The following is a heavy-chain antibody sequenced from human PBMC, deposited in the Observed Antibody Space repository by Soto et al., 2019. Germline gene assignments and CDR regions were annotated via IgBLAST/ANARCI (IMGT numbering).Heavy chain of an antibody. V-gene: IGHV3-53*01. Sequence: GGSLRLSCAASGFTVSINYMSWVRQAPGKGLEWVSVTYSSGTTLYADSVTGRFTISRDNSKNTLHLQMNRLRAEDTAVYYCARVKTVTGYYFESWGQGALVTVSS. J-gene: IGHJ4*02. CDR3: ARVKTVTGYYFES. CDR1: GFTVSINY. CDR2: TYSSGTT. D-gene: IGHD3-9*01.